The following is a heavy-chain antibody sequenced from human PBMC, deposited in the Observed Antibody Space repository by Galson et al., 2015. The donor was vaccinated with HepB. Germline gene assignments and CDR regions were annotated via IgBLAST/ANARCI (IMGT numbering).Heavy chain of an antibody. J-gene: IGHJ4*02. V-gene: IGHV3-7*03. CDR2: LNQYGGVM. CDR1: GFTFSNHW. D-gene: IGHD3-22*01. Sequence: SLRLSCESSGFTFSNHWMSWVRQAPGQRPEWVANLNQYGGVMYYVHYVKGRFTISRDNAKNSLYLQMNSLRAEDTAVYFCARENDRSGFYPTDCWGQGTLVTVSS. CDR3: ARENDRSGFYPTDC.